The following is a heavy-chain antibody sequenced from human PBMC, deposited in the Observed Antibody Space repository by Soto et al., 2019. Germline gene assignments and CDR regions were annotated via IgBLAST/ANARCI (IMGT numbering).Heavy chain of an antibody. J-gene: IGHJ5*02. CDR1: GFSFSSDS. CDR3: TRVHMLAVPAASPWFDP. CDR2: ISSSGSFM. Sequence: GGSLRLSCAASGFSFSSDSMGWVRQAPGKGLEWVASISSSGSFMNYADSVKGRFTISRDNAKNSLYLQMRSLKDDDTAVYYCTRVHMLAVPAASPWFDPWGQGTRVTVSS. D-gene: IGHD2-2*01. V-gene: IGHV3-21*01.